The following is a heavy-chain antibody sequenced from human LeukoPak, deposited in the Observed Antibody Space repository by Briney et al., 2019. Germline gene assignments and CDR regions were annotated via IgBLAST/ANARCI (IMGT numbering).Heavy chain of an antibody. Sequence: SETLSLTCTVSGGSISSSSYYWGWIRQPPGKGLEWIGSIYYSGSTYYNPSLKSRVTISVDTSKNQFSLKLSSVTAADTAVYYRARRRSSSWYYYFDYWGQGTLVTVSS. J-gene: IGHJ4*02. CDR2: IYYSGST. CDR3: ARRRSSSWYYYFDY. D-gene: IGHD6-13*01. V-gene: IGHV4-39*01. CDR1: GGSISSSSYY.